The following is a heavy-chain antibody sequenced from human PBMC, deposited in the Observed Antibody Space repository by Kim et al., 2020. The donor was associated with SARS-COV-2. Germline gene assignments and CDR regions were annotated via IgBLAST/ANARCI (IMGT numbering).Heavy chain of an antibody. CDR3: ARDKSALDGEGDAFDI. Sequence: GGSLRLSCAASGFTFSSYSMNWVRQAPGKGLEWVSSISSSSSYIYYADSVKGRFTISRDNAKNSLYLQMNSLRAEDTAVYYCARDKSALDGEGDAFDIWGQGTMVTVSS. J-gene: IGHJ3*02. V-gene: IGHV3-21*01. D-gene: IGHD6-6*01. CDR2: ISSSSSYI. CDR1: GFTFSSYS.